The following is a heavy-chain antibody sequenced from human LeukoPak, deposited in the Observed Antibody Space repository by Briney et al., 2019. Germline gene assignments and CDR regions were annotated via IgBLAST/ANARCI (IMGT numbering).Heavy chain of an antibody. CDR3: ARSVATMAPHYFDY. J-gene: IGHJ4*02. CDR2: IYPSDSDT. D-gene: IGHD5-12*01. Sequence: GESLKISCKASGYSFTSYFIGWVRQMPGKGLEWMGIIYPSDSDTRYSPSFEGQVTISADKSISTAYLQWSSLKASDTAMYYCARSVATMAPHYFDYWGQGTLVTVSS. CDR1: GYSFTSYF. V-gene: IGHV5-51*01.